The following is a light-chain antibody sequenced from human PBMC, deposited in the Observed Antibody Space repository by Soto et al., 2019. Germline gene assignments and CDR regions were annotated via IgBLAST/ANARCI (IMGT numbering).Light chain of an antibody. J-gene: IGKJ2*01. CDR3: QQHYSTPRT. Sequence: DIVMTQSPDSLAVSLGERATINCKSSQSVLYSSNNKNYLAWYQLKPGQPPKLLIYWASTRESGVPDRFSGSRSRTDFTLTIISLEAEDVAVYYCQQHYSTPRTFGQGTTLEIK. V-gene: IGKV4-1*01. CDR2: WAS. CDR1: QSVLYSSNNKNY.